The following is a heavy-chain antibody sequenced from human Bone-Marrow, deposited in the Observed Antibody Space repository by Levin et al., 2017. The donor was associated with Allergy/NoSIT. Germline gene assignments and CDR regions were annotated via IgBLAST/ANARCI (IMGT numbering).Heavy chain of an antibody. CDR2: IYFTGST. CDR1: FSSLLFLLFY. CDR3: ARRPEYGYSGGLVD. J-gene: IGHJ4*02. V-gene: IGHV4-39*02. Sequence: SEFLALSFFFSFSSLLFLLFYWGWVRQPPGKGLEWIANIYFTGSTYYNPSLKSRAPLSFYTSKNHFSLKLISVTAADTAVYYCARRPEYGYSGGLVDWGQGTLVSVSS. D-gene: IGHD5-18*01.